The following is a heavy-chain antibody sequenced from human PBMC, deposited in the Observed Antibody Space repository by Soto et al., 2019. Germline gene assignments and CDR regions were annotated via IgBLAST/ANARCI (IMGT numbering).Heavy chain of an antibody. Sequence: GGSLRLSCAASGFTFSSYGMHWVRQAPGKGLEWVAVISYDGSNKYYADSVKGRFTISRDNSKNTLYLQMNSLRAEDTAVYYCAKDSPSKTELLLLFQHWGQGTLVTVSS. V-gene: IGHV3-30*18. CDR1: GFTFSSYG. J-gene: IGHJ1*01. D-gene: IGHD1-7*01. CDR3: AKDSPSKTELLLLFQH. CDR2: ISYDGSNK.